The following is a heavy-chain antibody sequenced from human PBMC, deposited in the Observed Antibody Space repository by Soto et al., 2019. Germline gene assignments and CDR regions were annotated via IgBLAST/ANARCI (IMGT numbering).Heavy chain of an antibody. Sequence: QITLKESGPTLVRPTQTLTLTCTFSGFSLSTTGVGVGWIRQPPGKALEWLALIYWDDDKRYSPSLKSRLTITXDXXKIEVFLTLTIMDPVDTATHDCAQRLRDYGMGRERANYFDTWGQGTLVTVSS. CDR2: IYWDDDK. J-gene: IGHJ5*02. V-gene: IGHV2-5*02. D-gene: IGHD1-7*01. CDR1: GFSLSTTGVG. CDR3: AQRLRDYGMGRERANYFDT.